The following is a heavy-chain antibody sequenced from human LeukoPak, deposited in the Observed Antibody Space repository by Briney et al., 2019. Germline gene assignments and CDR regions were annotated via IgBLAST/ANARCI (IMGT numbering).Heavy chain of an antibody. J-gene: IGHJ4*02. Sequence: SETLSLTCSVSGASIGSFYWSWIRQTPGKGLEWIGYVYDGGKTYYNPSLKGRATISVDTSNNQFSLKLRSVTAADTAVYYCARGGPRTDDYNFDYWGQGTLVSVSS. CDR2: VYDGGKT. V-gene: IGHV4-59*01. D-gene: IGHD5-24*01. CDR3: ARGGPRTDDYNFDY. CDR1: GASIGSFY.